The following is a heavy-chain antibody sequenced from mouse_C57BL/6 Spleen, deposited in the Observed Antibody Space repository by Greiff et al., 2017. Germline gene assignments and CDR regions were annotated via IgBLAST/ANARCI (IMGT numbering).Heavy chain of an antibody. V-gene: IGHV15-2*01. Sequence: SGSELRSPGSSVKLSCKDFDSEVFPIAYMSWVRQKPGHGFEWIGGILPSIGRTIYGEKFEDKATLDADTLSNTAYLELNSLTSEDSAIYYCASAYYYGSKYFDVWGTGTTVTVSS. J-gene: IGHJ1*03. CDR2: ILPSIGRT. D-gene: IGHD1-1*01. CDR3: ASAYYYGSKYFDV. CDR1: DSEVFPIAY.